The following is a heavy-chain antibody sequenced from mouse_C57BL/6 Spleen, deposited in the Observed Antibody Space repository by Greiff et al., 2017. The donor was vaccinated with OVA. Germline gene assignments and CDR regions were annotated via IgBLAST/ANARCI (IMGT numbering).Heavy chain of an antibody. J-gene: IGHJ1*03. CDR1: GYTFTSYW. CDR3: ARGGAYGSSYDWYFDV. V-gene: IGHV1-59*01. CDR2: IDPSDSYT. Sequence: QVQLQQPGAELVRPGTSVKLSCKASGYTFTSYWMHWVKQRPGQGLEWIGVIDPSDSYTNYNQKFKGKATLTVDTSSSTAYMQLSRLTSEDSAVYYCARGGAYGSSYDWYFDVWGTGTTVTVSS. D-gene: IGHD1-1*01.